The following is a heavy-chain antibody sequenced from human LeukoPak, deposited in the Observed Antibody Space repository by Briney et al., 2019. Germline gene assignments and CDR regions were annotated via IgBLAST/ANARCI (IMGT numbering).Heavy chain of an antibody. CDR3: ARGDNGDYEFNYYYYMDV. Sequence: RTGGSLRLSCAVSGFTFSSFGMHWVRQAPGEGLEWVAFIRYEGGETYYADSVKGRFTIPRDNSKNTLYVQMNSPRAEDTALYYCARGDNGDYEFNYYYYMDVWGKGSTVTVSS. CDR2: IRYEGGET. J-gene: IGHJ6*03. D-gene: IGHD4-17*01. V-gene: IGHV3-30*02. CDR1: GFTFSSFG.